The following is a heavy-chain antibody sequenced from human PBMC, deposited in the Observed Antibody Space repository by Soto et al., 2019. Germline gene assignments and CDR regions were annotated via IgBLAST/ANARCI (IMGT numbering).Heavy chain of an antibody. J-gene: IGHJ6*02. Sequence: PSETLSLTCAVSGYSISSGYYWGWIRRPPGKGLEWIGSIYHSGSTYYNPSLKSRVTISVDTSKNQFSLKLSSVTAADTAVYYCARDLIYDSSGYLVPFGYYYGMDVWGQGTTVTV. D-gene: IGHD3-22*01. CDR1: GYSISSGYY. CDR2: IYHSGST. V-gene: IGHV4-38-2*02. CDR3: ARDLIYDSSGYLVPFGYYYGMDV.